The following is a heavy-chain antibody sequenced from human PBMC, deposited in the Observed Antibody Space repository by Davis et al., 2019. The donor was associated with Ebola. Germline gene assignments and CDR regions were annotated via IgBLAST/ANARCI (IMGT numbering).Heavy chain of an antibody. CDR1: EFSFSNFG. Sequence: PGGSLRLSCAASEFSFSNFGMSWVRQAPGKGLEWVSGVTRTGGGTHYADSVKGRFTTSRDTARNTLYLQMNSLRAEDTAMYFCAKDDPYSNFGHWGQGILVTVSS. D-gene: IGHD4-11*01. V-gene: IGHV3-23*01. CDR2: VTRTGGGT. J-gene: IGHJ4*02. CDR3: AKDDPYSNFGH.